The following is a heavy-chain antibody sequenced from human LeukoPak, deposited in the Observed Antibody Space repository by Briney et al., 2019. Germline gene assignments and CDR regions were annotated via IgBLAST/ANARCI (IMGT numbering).Heavy chain of an antibody. D-gene: IGHD5-12*01. CDR3: ARDLPKTGYVGALDI. J-gene: IGHJ3*02. Sequence: ASVKVSCKASGYTFTRYDINWVRQAPGQGLEWMGWISAYNGNANYAQNLQGRVTMTTDTSTSTAYMEVNSLTSDDTAVYYCARDLPKTGYVGALDIWGQGTMVTVSS. CDR1: GYTFTRYD. CDR2: ISAYNGNA. V-gene: IGHV1-18*01.